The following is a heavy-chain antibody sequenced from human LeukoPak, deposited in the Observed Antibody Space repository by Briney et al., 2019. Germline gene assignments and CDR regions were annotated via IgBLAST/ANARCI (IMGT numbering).Heavy chain of an antibody. CDR1: GYTFTSYD. J-gene: IGHJ4*02. CDR3: ARGRTRQWELLGY. CDR2: MNPNSGNT. V-gene: IGHV1-8*01. D-gene: IGHD1-26*01. Sequence: ASVKASCKASGYTFTSYDINWVRQATGQGLEWMGWMNPNSGNTGYAQKFQGRVTMTRNTSISTAYMELSSLRSEDTAVYYCARGRTRQWELLGYWGQGTLVTVSS.